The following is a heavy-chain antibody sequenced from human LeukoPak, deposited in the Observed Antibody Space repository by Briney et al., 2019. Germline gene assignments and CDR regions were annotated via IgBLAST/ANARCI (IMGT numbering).Heavy chain of an antibody. V-gene: IGHV3-11*01. J-gene: IGHJ5*02. CDR2: ISSVGSST. D-gene: IGHD3-10*01. CDR1: GFTFSGDY. Sequence: GGSLRLSCAASGFTFSGDYMSWIRQAPGKGLEWVSYISSVGSSTVYADTVRGRFTVSRDTSKNMPYLQLDSLRDEDTAVYYCAKDVVGGSERINWFDTWGQGTMVTVSS. CDR3: AKDVVGGSERINWFDT.